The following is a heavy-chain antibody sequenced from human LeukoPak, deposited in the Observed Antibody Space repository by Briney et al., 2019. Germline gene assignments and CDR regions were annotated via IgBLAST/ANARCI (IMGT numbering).Heavy chain of an antibody. V-gene: IGHV3-21*01. D-gene: IGHD6-13*01. CDR1: GFTFSSYS. CDR3: ARGEFASSSWYRHDAFDI. Sequence: GGSLRLSCAASGFTFSSYSMNWVRQAPGKGLEWVSSISSSSSYIYYADSVKGRFTISRDNAKNSLYLQMNSLRAEDTAVYYCARGEFASSSWYRHDAFDIWGQGTMVTVSS. CDR2: ISSSSSYI. J-gene: IGHJ3*02.